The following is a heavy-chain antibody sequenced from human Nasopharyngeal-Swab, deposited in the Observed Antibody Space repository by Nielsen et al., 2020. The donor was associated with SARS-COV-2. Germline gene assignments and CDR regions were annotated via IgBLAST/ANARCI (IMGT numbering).Heavy chain of an antibody. V-gene: IGHV5-10-1*01. D-gene: IGHD6-19*01. CDR3: ARRPVAAGYYYGMDV. CDR1: GYSFTSYW. Sequence: ETLSLTCKGSGYSFTSYWISWVRQMPGKGLEWMGRIDPSDSYTNYSPSFQGHVTISADKSISTAYLQWSSLKASDTAMYYCARRPVAAGYYYGMDVWGQGTTVTVSS. J-gene: IGHJ6*02. CDR2: IDPSDSYT.